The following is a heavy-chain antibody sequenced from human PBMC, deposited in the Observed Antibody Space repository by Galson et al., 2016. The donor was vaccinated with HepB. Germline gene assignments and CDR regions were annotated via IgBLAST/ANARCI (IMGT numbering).Heavy chain of an antibody. Sequence: SVKVSCKASGGSFTTYSINWVRQAPGQGLEWMGGITPIFGSTNYAQKFQGRLTITADESTRTAYMELNSLRSEDTAVYYCARAVVGSGGYIPGPWAQGTLVSVSS. J-gene: IGHJ5*02. V-gene: IGHV1-69*13. D-gene: IGHD2-15*01. CDR2: ITPIFGST. CDR1: GGSFTTYS. CDR3: ARAVVGSGGYIPGP.